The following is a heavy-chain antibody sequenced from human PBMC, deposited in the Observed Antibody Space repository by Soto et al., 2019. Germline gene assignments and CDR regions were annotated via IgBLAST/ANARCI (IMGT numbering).Heavy chain of an antibody. V-gene: IGHV3-53*01. CDR2: IYSGGST. Sequence: GGSLRLSCAASGFTVSSNYMSWVRQAPGKGLEWVSVIYSGGSTYYADSVKGRFTISRNNSKNTLYLQMNSLRAENTAVYYCARDRRLYSAGACCYYYFDYWGQGTLVTVSS. J-gene: IGHJ4*02. CDR1: GFTVSSNY. CDR3: ARDRRLYSAGACCYYYFDY. D-gene: IGHD2-21*02.